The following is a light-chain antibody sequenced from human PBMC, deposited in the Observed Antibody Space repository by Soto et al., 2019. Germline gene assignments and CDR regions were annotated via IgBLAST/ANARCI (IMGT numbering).Light chain of an antibody. J-gene: IGLJ1*01. Sequence: QSVLTQPPSASGTPGQRVTISCSGSSSNIGTNPVNWYQQLPGTAPKLLIYNNNQRPSGIPDRFSGSKSGTSASLAISGHQSEDEADCYCAAWDDSLNGHVFGTGTELTVL. CDR2: NNN. CDR1: SSNIGTNP. CDR3: AAWDDSLNGHV. V-gene: IGLV1-44*01.